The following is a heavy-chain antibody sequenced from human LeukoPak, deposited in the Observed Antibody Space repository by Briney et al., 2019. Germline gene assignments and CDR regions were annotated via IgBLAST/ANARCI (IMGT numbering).Heavy chain of an antibody. Sequence: SETLSLTCTVSGGSISSYYWSWIRQPAGKGLEWIGRIYTSGSTNYNPSLKSRVTISVDTSKSQFSLKLSSVTAADTAVYYCARDGYSGNDGLWGQGTLVTVSS. D-gene: IGHD5-12*01. CDR3: ARDGYSGNDGL. CDR1: GGSISSYY. V-gene: IGHV4-4*07. CDR2: IYTSGST. J-gene: IGHJ4*02.